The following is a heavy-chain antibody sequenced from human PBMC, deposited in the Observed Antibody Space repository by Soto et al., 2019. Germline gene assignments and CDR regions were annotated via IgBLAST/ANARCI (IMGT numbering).Heavy chain of an antibody. J-gene: IGHJ4*02. CDR3: ARAYPASYDSSGYYDLDY. D-gene: IGHD3-22*01. Sequence: ASVKVSCKASGYTFTSYYMHWVRQAPGQGLEWMGIINPSGGSTSYAQKFQGRVTMTRDTSTSTVYMEVSSLRSEDTAVYYCARAYPASYDSSGYYDLDYWGQGTLVTVS. CDR2: INPSGGST. V-gene: IGHV1-46*01. CDR1: GYTFTSYY.